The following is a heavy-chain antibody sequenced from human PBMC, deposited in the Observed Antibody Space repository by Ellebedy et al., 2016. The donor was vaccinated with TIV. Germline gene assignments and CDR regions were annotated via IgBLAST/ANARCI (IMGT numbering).Heavy chain of an antibody. CDR3: ARHPIEMAIDY. J-gene: IGHJ4*02. D-gene: IGHD5-24*01. Sequence: AASVKVSCKASGYTFTNYGINWVRQAPGQGLEWMGWISPYTGNKNYAQKLQGRVTMTADTSTNTAYMDLRSLTSDDTAVYYCARHPIEMAIDYWGQGTLVTVSS. CDR1: GYTFTNYG. CDR2: ISPYTGNK. V-gene: IGHV1-18*01.